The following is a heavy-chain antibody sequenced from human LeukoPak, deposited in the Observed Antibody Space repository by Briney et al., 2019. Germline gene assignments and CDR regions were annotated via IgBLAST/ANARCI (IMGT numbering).Heavy chain of an antibody. V-gene: IGHV4-34*01. CDR1: GGSFSGYY. CDR2: INHSGST. J-gene: IGHJ6*03. Sequence: PSETLSLTCAVYGGSFSGYYWSWIRQPPGKGLEWIGEINHSGSTNYNPSLKSRVTISVDTSKNQFSLKLSSVTAADTAVYYCARRVRGYSYGRDYYYYYYMDVWGKGTTVTISS. D-gene: IGHD5-18*01. CDR3: ARRVRGYSYGRDYYYYYYMDV.